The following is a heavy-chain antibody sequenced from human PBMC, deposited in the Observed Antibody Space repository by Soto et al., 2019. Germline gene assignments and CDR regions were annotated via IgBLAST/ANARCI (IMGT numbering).Heavy chain of an antibody. Sequence: EVQLLESGGGLVQPGGSLRLSCAASGFTFSNYDMSWVRQLPGKGLEWVSSVSSSGSSTYYADSVKGRVAISRDNSKNTLYLNMSRLSAADTAVYYCARRDCGSGATSEFGAPAFNYWGQGNLVTVTS. J-gene: IGHJ4*02. CDR3: ARRDCGSGATSEFGAPAFNY. V-gene: IGHV3-23*01. CDR1: GFTFSNYD. CDR2: VSSSGSST. D-gene: IGHD2-21*01.